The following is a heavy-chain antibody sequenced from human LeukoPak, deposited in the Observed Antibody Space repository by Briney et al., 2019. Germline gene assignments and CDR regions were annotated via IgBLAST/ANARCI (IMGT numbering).Heavy chain of an antibody. CDR3: ASRIDYDGQYPYFNY. Sequence: ASVKLSCKASGYTFTKSGISWVRQAPGQGPEWMGWISTNKGNANYAHKFQGRVTLTTETSTSTAYMELRSLTSDDTAIYYCASRIDYDGQYPYFNYWGQGTLVTVSS. V-gene: IGHV1-18*01. J-gene: IGHJ4*02. CDR2: ISTNKGNA. CDR1: GYTFTKSG. D-gene: IGHD4-23*01.